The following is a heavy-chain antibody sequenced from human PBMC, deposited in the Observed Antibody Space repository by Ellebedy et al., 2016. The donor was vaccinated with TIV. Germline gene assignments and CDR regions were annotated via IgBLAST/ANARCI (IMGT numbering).Heavy chain of an antibody. D-gene: IGHD2-2*01. V-gene: IGHV3-7*01. Sequence: GESLKMSCAASGFTFSNFWMIWVRQAPGKGLEWVANIKEDGSKKSYVDSVKGRFTISRDNAKNSLSLQMNSLRAEDTAVYYCAGPAAIGTKTFDYWGQGTLVTVSS. J-gene: IGHJ4*02. CDR2: IKEDGSKK. CDR1: GFTFSNFW. CDR3: AGPAAIGTKTFDY.